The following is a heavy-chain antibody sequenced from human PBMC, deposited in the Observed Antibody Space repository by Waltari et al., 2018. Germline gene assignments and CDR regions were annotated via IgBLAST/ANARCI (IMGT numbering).Heavy chain of an antibody. V-gene: IGHV3-48*03. CDR3: AGGEPWPKHYYFYHLDV. J-gene: IGHJ6*02. CDR1: GFNFNNYE. Sequence: DVQLAESGGGLVQPGGSLRLSCSASGFNFNNYEMNWVRQAPGKGLEWVSFISSSGTSIYDADSVRGRFTISRDNGKNSLYLQMNSLRPEDTAVYYCAGGEPWPKHYYFYHLDVWGQGTTVTVSS. CDR2: ISSSGTSI. D-gene: IGHD3-16*01.